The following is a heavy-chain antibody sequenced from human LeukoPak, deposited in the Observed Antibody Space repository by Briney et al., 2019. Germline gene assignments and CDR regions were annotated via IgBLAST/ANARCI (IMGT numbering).Heavy chain of an antibody. CDR3: ARCGGDCYFDY. D-gene: IGHD2-21*02. CDR1: GFTFSSDS. V-gene: IGHV3-48*01. J-gene: IGHJ4*02. Sequence: PGGSLRLSCAASGFTFSSDSMNWVRQAPGKGLEWVSYISSSSFTIHYADSVKGRFTISRDNAKNSLYLQMNSLRAEDTAVYYCARCGGDCYFDYWGQGTLVTVSS. CDR2: ISSSSFTI.